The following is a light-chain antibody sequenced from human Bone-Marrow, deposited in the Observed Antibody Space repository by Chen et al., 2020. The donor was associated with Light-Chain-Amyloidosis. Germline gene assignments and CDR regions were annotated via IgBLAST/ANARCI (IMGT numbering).Light chain of an antibody. CDR3: QQSYSTLPIT. CDR2: TAS. Sequence: DIQMTQSPSSLSASVGDRVIITCRASQFISNYLNWYQQKPGKAPKLLIYTASSLQSGVPSRFSGSGSGTDFTLTISSLQPEDFSTYYCQQSYSTLPITFGQGTRLEIK. CDR1: QFISNY. J-gene: IGKJ5*01. V-gene: IGKV1-39*01.